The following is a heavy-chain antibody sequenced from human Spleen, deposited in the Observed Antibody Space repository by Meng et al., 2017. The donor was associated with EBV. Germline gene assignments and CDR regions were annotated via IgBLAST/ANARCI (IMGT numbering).Heavy chain of an antibody. Sequence: QVQLVESGDEVKNPGASVKVSCKASGYTFTVYYIHWVRQAPGQGLEWMGRINPNSGVTDYAQKFQGRVTMTRDTSISTAYLDLSRLRSDDTAVYYCATLDYGNYEFDYWGQGTLVTVSS. D-gene: IGHD4-11*01. CDR1: GYTFTVYY. CDR3: ATLDYGNYEFDY. V-gene: IGHV1-2*06. J-gene: IGHJ4*02. CDR2: INPNSGVT.